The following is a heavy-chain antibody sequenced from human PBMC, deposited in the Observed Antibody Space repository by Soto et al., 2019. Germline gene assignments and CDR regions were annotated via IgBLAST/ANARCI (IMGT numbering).Heavy chain of an antibody. CDR3: ARSRAAAPPRVGMDV. D-gene: IGHD6-13*01. Sequence: SLKLSCKASGGTFSRNAISWVRQTPIQGLEWMGGIIPFFHAPNYAQKFQGRVTITADESTSIVFMEMSSLRFEDTAVYYCARSRAAAPPRVGMDVWGQGTTVTVYS. CDR2: IIPFFHAP. CDR1: GGTFSRNA. J-gene: IGHJ6*02. V-gene: IGHV1-69*13.